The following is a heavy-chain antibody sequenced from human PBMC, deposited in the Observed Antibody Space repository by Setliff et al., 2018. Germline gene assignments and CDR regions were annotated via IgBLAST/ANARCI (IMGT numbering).Heavy chain of an antibody. CDR3: ARVLEPNYDILTGYYYYYYYGMDV. V-gene: IGHV1-24*01. CDR1: GYTLTELS. CDR2: FDPEDGET. D-gene: IGHD3-9*01. J-gene: IGHJ6*02. Sequence: ASVKVSCKVSGYTLTELSMHWVRQAPGKGLEWMGGFDPEDGETIYAQKFQGRVTITADESTSTAYMELSSLRSEDTAVYYCARVLEPNYDILTGYYYYYYYGMDVWVQGTTVT.